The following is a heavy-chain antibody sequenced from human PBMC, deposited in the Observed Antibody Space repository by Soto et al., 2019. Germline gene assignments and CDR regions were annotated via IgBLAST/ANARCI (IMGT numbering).Heavy chain of an antibody. CDR1: GFTFSSYA. D-gene: IGHD2-21*01. V-gene: IGHV3-23*01. CDR2: IGGSGAST. Sequence: EVQLLETGGGLVQPGGSLRLSCAASGFTFSSYAMNWVRQTSGKGLEWVSTIGGSGASTYYADSVKDRFTVSREIPKNRLYLQMNSQRVEDTAVYYFAKESGDGNYYFAYRFDYWGQGALVTVSS. CDR3: AKESGDGNYYFAYRFDY. J-gene: IGHJ4*02.